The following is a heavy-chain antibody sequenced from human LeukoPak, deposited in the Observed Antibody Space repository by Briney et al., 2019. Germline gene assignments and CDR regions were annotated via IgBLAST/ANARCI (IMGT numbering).Heavy chain of an antibody. CDR2: INHSGST. V-gene: IGHV4-34*01. J-gene: IGHJ4*02. Sequence: SETLSLTCAVYGGSFSGYYWSWIRQPPGKGLEWIGEINHSGSTNYNPSLKSRVTISVDTSKNQFSLKLSSVTAADTAVYYCARFRPTYYYGSGSYGIDYWGQGTLVTVSS. CDR3: ARFRPTYYYGSGSYGIDY. D-gene: IGHD3-10*01. CDR1: GGSFSGYY.